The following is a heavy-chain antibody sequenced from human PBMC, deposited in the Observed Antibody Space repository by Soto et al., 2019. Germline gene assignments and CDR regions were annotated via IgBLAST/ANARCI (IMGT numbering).Heavy chain of an antibody. CDR3: ASLTAGYSSSWYDYYYYYGMDV. D-gene: IGHD6-13*01. CDR1: GGSISSSSYY. J-gene: IGHJ6*02. Sequence: QLQLQESGPGLVKPSETLSLTCTVSGGSISSSSYYWGWIRQPPGKGLEWIGRIYYSGSTYYNPSLKSRVTISVDTSKNQFSLKLSSVTAADTAVYYCASLTAGYSSSWYDYYYYYGMDVWGQGTTVTVSS. V-gene: IGHV4-39*01. CDR2: IYYSGST.